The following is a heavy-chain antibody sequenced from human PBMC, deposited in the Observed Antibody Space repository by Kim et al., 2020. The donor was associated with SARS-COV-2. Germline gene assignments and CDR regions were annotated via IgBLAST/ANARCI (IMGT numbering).Heavy chain of an antibody. J-gene: IGHJ6*02. Sequence: LSLTCAASGFTFISFGMHWVRQAPGKGLEWVAVISYDGRNKYYADSVKGRCTISSDNSKNTLYLQINSLRTEDTAVYYCAKDRGKYYYYYGMDVWGQGTTVTVSS. CDR1: GFTFISFG. D-gene: IGHD3-10*01. V-gene: IGHV3-30*18. CDR3: AKDRGKYYYYYGMDV. CDR2: ISYDGRNK.